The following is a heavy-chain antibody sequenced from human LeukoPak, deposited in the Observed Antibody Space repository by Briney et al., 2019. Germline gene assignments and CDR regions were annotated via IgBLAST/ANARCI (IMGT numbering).Heavy chain of an antibody. Sequence: PSETLSLTCAVSGVSFNDYYWSWVRQTPGKGLEWIGEINHSGYTNDSPSLKSRVTLSIDTSRNQFSLNLRSVTVADTGIYSCTRMTTGHDYWGQGTLVTVSS. CDR1: GVSFNDYY. V-gene: IGHV4-34*01. J-gene: IGHJ4*02. CDR3: TRMTTGHDY. D-gene: IGHD4-17*01. CDR2: INHSGYT.